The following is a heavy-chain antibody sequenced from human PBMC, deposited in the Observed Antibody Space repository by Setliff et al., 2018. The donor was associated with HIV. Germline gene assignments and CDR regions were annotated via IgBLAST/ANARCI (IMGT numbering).Heavy chain of an antibody. V-gene: IGHV4-59*11. CDR3: ARVPSSGWLNTFDT. CDR1: GASISSHY. D-gene: IGHD6-19*01. Sequence: SETLSLTCTVSGASISSHYWTWIRQPPGKGLEWIGNIHYTGSTNYDPSLKSRVTISGDSSKKQFSLVLSSVTAADTAVYYCARVPSSGWLNTFDTWGQGIPVTVSS. J-gene: IGHJ4*02. CDR2: IHYTGST.